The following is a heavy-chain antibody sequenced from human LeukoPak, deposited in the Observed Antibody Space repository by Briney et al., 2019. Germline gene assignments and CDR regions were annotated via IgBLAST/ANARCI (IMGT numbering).Heavy chain of an antibody. J-gene: IGHJ5*02. CDR3: AIEATGGPYNWFDP. Sequence: ASVKVSCKASGHTLTYYYIHWVRQAPGQGLEWMGIINPNGGSTTYAQKFQGRVTMTRDMSTSTVYMELSSLTSEDTAVYYCAIEATGGPYNWFDPWGQGTLVTVSS. D-gene: IGHD2-15*01. V-gene: IGHV1-46*01. CDR1: GHTLTYYY. CDR2: INPNGGST.